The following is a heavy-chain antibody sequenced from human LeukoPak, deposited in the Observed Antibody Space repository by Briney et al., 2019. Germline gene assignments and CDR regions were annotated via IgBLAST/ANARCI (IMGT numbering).Heavy chain of an antibody. J-gene: IGHJ3*02. CDR1: GGTFSSYA. D-gene: IGHD3-3*01. CDR3: AAPRITIFGVAPGAFDI. V-gene: IGHV1-69*05. Sequence: GASVKVSCKASGGTFSSYAISWVRQAPGQGLEWMGGIIPIFGTANYAQKFQGRVTITTDESTSTAYMELSSLRSEDTAVYYCAAPRITIFGVAPGAFDIWGQGTMVTVSS. CDR2: IIPIFGTA.